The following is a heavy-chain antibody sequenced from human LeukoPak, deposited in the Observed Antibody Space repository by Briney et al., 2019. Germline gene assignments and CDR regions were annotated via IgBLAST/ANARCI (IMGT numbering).Heavy chain of an antibody. J-gene: IGHJ4*02. CDR2: IRYDGSNK. V-gene: IGHV3-30*02. D-gene: IGHD2-21*01. Sequence: PGGSLRLSCAASGFTFSSYGMHWVRQAPGKGLEWVAFIRYDGSNKYYADSVKGRFTISRDNSKNTVHLQMNSLRAEDTAVYYCVRDLTIPLKDPLATPYWGQGTLVTVSS. CDR1: GFTFSSYG. CDR3: VRDLTIPLKDPLATPY.